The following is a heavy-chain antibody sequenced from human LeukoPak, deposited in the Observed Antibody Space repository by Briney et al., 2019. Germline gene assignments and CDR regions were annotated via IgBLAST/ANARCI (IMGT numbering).Heavy chain of an antibody. D-gene: IGHD1-26*01. CDR2: IYTSGST. V-gene: IGHV4-4*07. CDR1: GGSIRSYY. CDR3: ARGHSGSYSNWFDP. Sequence: SETLSLTCTVSGGSIRSYYWSWIRQSAGKGLEWIGRIYTSGSTYYNPSLKSRVTMSVDTSKNQISLKLSSVTAADTAIYYCARGHSGSYSNWFDPWGQGTLVTVSS. J-gene: IGHJ5*02.